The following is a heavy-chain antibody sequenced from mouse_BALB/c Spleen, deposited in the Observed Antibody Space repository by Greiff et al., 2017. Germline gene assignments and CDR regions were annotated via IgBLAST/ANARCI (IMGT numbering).Heavy chain of an antibody. V-gene: IGHV3-8*02. CDR2: ISYSGST. CDR1: GDSITRGY. J-gene: IGHJ4*01. CDR3: ARDYGSIHDAMDY. Sequence: EVKLMESGPSLVKPSQTLSLTCSVTGDSITRGYWNWIRKFPGNKLEYMGYISYSGSTYSNPSLKSRLSITRDTSKNQYYLQLNSVTTEDTATYYCARDYGSIHDAMDYWGQGTSVTVSS. D-gene: IGHD1-1*01.